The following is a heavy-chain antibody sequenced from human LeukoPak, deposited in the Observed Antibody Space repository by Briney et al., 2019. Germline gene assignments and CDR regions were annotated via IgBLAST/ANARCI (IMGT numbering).Heavy chain of an antibody. J-gene: IGHJ4*02. D-gene: IGHD4-17*01. CDR2: IYHSGST. Sequence: PSETLPLTCTVSGYSISSGYYWGWIRQPPGKGLEWIGSIYHSGSTYYNPSLKSRVTISVDTSKNQFSLKLSSVTAADTAVYYCARGHGAKMGYYFDYWGQGTLVTVSS. CDR1: GYSISSGYY. V-gene: IGHV4-38-2*02. CDR3: ARGHGAKMGYYFDY.